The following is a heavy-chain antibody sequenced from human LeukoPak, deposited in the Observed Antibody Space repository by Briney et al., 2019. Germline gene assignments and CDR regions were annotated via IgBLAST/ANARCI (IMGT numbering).Heavy chain of an antibody. CDR1: GFTFDDYG. V-gene: IGHV3-20*04. D-gene: IGHD2-21*02. CDR2: INWNGGST. Sequence: GGSLRLSCAASGFTFDDYGMSWVRQAPGKGLEWVSGINWNGGSTGYADSVKGRFTISRDNAKNMLYLQINSLIVEDTAIYYCARGGKLEPTALASWGQGSPVVVSS. CDR3: ARGGKLEPTALAS. J-gene: IGHJ5*02.